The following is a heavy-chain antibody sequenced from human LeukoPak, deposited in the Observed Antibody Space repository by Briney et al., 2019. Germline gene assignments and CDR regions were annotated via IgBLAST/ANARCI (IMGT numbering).Heavy chain of an antibody. CDR2: IYYSGST. Sequence: KTSETLSLTCTVSGGSISSSSYYWGWIRQPPGKGLEWIGSIYYSGSTYYNPSLKSRVTISVDTSKNQFSLKLSSVTAADTAVYYCARGDIKSGSYAVCDYWGQGTLVTVSS. D-gene: IGHD1-26*01. CDR1: GGSISSSSYY. V-gene: IGHV4-39*01. J-gene: IGHJ4*02. CDR3: ARGDIKSGSYAVCDY.